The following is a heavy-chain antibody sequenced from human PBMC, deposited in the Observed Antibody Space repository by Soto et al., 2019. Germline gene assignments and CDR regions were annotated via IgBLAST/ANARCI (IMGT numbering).Heavy chain of an antibody. CDR1: GFTFSSYA. J-gene: IGHJ4*02. Sequence: EVRLLESGGGSVQPGGSLRLSCAASGFTFSSYAMSWVRQAPGKGLEWVSAISGSGGGGTYYADSVKGRFTISRDNSKNTLYLQMNSLTTEDTAVYYCAKGGYCSSDACCHFDFWGQGTLVTVSS. CDR3: AKGGYCSSDACCHFDF. CDR2: ISGSGGGGT. V-gene: IGHV3-23*01. D-gene: IGHD2-2*01.